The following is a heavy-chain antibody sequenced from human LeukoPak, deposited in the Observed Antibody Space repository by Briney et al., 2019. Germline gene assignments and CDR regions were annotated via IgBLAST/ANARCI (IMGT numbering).Heavy chain of an antibody. J-gene: IGHJ6*02. CDR1: GYTFTSYD. V-gene: IGHV1-8*01. Sequence: GASVTVSCKASGYTFTSYDINWVRQAPGQGLEWMGWMNPNSGNTVYAQTVQGRVTMTRNTSISTAYMELSSLRSEDTAVYYCARNAGYSSSWYIANRHYYYGMDVWGQGTTVTVSS. D-gene: IGHD6-13*01. CDR2: MNPNSGNT. CDR3: ARNAGYSSSWYIANRHYYYGMDV.